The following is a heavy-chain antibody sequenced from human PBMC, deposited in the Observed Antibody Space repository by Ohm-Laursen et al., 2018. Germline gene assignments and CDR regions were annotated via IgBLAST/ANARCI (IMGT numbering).Heavy chain of an antibody. J-gene: IGHJ4*02. CDR1: GFSLVNSG. Sequence: SLRLSCAASGFSLVNSGMHWVRQAPGKGLEWVANIKQDGSEKYYVDSVNGRFTISRDNAKNSLYLQMNSLRDEDTAVYYCARTLRGGSCYRCYWGQGTLVTVSS. V-gene: IGHV3-7*01. CDR2: IKQDGSEK. CDR3: ARTLRGGSCYRCY. D-gene: IGHD2-15*01.